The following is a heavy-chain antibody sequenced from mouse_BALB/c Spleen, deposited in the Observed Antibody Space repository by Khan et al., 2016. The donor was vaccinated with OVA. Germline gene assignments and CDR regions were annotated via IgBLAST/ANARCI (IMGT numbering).Heavy chain of an antibody. V-gene: IGHV5-12*02. CDR3: ARGVYYYAMDY. J-gene: IGHJ4*01. CDR2: ISNGGGST. CDR1: GFTFSDYY. Sequence: EVELVESGGGLVQPGGSLKLSCATTGFTFSDYYMYWVRQTPEKRLEWVAYISNGGGSTYYPDTVKGRFTISRDNAKNTLYLQMSRLKSEDTAMYYCARGVYYYAMDYWGQGTSVTVSS.